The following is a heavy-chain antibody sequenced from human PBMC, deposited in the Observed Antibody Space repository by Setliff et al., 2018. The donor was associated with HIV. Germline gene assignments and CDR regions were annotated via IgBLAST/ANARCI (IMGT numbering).Heavy chain of an antibody. Sequence: SETLSLTCAVSAYSISGGYYWGWIRQPPGKGLEWIGHIYTSGSTDYNPSLKSRVTISLDTSNNQFSLKLTSVTAADTAAYYCARESTPYGDCSYFDHWGQGTLVTVSS. CDR1: AYSISGGYY. CDR3: ARESTPYGDCSYFDH. V-gene: IGHV4-38-2*02. J-gene: IGHJ4*02. D-gene: IGHD4-17*01. CDR2: IYTSGST.